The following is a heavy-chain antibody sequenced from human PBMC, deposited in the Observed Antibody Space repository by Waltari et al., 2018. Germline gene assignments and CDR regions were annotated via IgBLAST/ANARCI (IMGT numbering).Heavy chain of an antibody. CDR2: ISYDGSNK. CDR3: ARGRGAFDI. D-gene: IGHD3-10*01. CDR1: GFTFGSYA. V-gene: IGHV3-30*01. J-gene: IGHJ3*02. Sequence: QVQLVESGGGVVQPGRSLRLSCAASGFTFGSYAMHWVRQAPGKGLEWVAVISYDGSNKYYADSVKGRFTISRDNSKNTLYLQMNSLRAEDTAVYYCARGRGAFDIWGQGTMVTVSS.